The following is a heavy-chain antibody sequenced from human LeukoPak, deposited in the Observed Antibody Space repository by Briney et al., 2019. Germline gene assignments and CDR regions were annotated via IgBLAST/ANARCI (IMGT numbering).Heavy chain of an antibody. D-gene: IGHD5-24*01. CDR2: INPNSGNT. V-gene: IGHV1-8*03. Sequence: ASVKVSCKASGYTFTSYDINWVRQATGQGLEWMGWINPNSGNTGYAPKFQGRVTLTRDTSISTAYMELSSLRSDDTAVYYCARNARPRDGYNSGFDYWGQGTLVTVSS. J-gene: IGHJ4*02. CDR3: ARNARPRDGYNSGFDY. CDR1: GYTFTSYD.